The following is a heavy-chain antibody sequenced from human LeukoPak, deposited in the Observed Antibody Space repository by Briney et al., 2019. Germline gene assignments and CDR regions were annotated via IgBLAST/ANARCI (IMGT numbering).Heavy chain of an antibody. D-gene: IGHD2-2*01. CDR2: ISYDGSNK. Sequence: GGSLRLSCAASGFTFSSYGMHWVRQAPGKGLEWVAVISYDGSNKYYADSVKGRYTIPRDNSKNTLYLQMNSLRAEDTAVYYCAKDLRGYCSSTSCWFYYYYYGMDVWGQGTTVTVSS. J-gene: IGHJ6*02. V-gene: IGHV3-30*18. CDR3: AKDLRGYCSSTSCWFYYYYYGMDV. CDR1: GFTFSSYG.